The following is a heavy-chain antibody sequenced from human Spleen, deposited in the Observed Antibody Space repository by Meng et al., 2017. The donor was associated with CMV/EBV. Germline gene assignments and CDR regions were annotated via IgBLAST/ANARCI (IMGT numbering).Heavy chain of an antibody. J-gene: IGHJ4*02. Sequence: ASVKVSCKASGYNFIGYYMHWVRQAPGQGLEWMGWINPNSDATKYTQKFQGRVTLTRDTSISTAYMEMSRLTSDDTAVYYCARDPYWGQGTLVTVSS. CDR2: INPNSDAT. CDR1: GYNFIGYY. CDR3: ARDPY. V-gene: IGHV1-2*02.